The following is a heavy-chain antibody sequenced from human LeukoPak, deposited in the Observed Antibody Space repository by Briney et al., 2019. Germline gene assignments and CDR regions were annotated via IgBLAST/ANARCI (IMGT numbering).Heavy chain of an antibody. Sequence: PGGSLRLSCEASGFTFSSYGMHWVRQAPGKGLEWVAVISYDGSNKYYADSVKGRFTISRDNSKNTLYLQMNSLRAEDTAVYYCAKDHDDSSGPGDYWGQGTLVTVSS. D-gene: IGHD3-22*01. CDR3: AKDHDDSSGPGDY. CDR1: GFTFSSYG. J-gene: IGHJ4*02. CDR2: ISYDGSNK. V-gene: IGHV3-30*18.